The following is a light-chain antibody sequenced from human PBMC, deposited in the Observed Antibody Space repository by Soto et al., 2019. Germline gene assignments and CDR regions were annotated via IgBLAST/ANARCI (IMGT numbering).Light chain of an antibody. CDR2: AAS. V-gene: IGKV3-11*01. CDR3: QQRSNWPFN. CDR1: QSVSNY. J-gene: IGKJ3*01. Sequence: EIVLTQSPATLSLSPGDRATLSCRASQSVSNYLAWYQQKPGQAPRLLIYAASNRATGIPARFSGSGSRTDFTLTISSLEPEDFAVYYCQQRSNWPFNFGPGTKVYIK.